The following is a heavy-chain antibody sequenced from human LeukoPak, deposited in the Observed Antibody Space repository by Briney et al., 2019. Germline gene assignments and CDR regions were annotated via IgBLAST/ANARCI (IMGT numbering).Heavy chain of an antibody. CDR3: ARAQRWLAFGS. V-gene: IGHV3-23*01. J-gene: IGHJ4*02. CDR1: GFTFSSYA. CDR2: IIGGAGGT. Sequence: GGSLRLSCAASGFTFSSYAMSWVRQAPGKGLEWVSGIIGGAGGTYYADSVKGRFTISRDNAKNTLYLQMNSLRAEDTAVYYCARAQRWLAFGSWGQGTLVTVSS. D-gene: IGHD6-19*01.